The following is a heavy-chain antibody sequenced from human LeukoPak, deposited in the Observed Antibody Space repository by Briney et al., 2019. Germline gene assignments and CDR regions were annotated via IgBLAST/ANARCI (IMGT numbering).Heavy chain of an antibody. D-gene: IGHD3-16*01. V-gene: IGHV4-4*08. CDR1: GGSISGYY. CDR3: ARFTYTTRPSDV. Sequence: SETLSLTCSVSGGSISGYYWSWIRQPPAPTMEWVGYMYSSESTNYNPSLQSRVTMSVDTSMNQFSLSLSSVTAADTAVYYCARFTYTTRPSDVWGKGTTVTVSS. J-gene: IGHJ6*04. CDR2: MYSSEST.